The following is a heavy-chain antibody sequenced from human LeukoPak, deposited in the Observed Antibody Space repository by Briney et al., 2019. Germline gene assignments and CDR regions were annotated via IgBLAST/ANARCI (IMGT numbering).Heavy chain of an antibody. D-gene: IGHD5-24*01. CDR2: ISTSTGDT. CDR3: ARSHNVYFDY. CDR1: GYIFTTYN. J-gene: IGHJ4*02. Sequence: GASVKVPCKPSGYIFTTYNLHWVRQAPGQGLEWMGWISTSTGDTDYARNLRGRVTMSTDASTGTAYMELRRLRSDDTAVYYCARSHNVYFDYWGQGTLLT. V-gene: IGHV1-18*04.